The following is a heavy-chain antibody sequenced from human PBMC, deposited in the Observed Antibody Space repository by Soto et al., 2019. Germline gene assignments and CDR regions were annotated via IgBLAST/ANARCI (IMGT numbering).Heavy chain of an antibody. CDR2: VYYSGTS. D-gene: IGHD6-19*01. J-gene: IGHJ3*01. CDR3: ARLATVAPPDAFQV. V-gene: IGHV4-39*01. Sequence: QVHLQESGPRLVEPSETLSLTCTVSGDSIRNSGHYWGWVRQPPGKGLEWIGSVYYSGTSYRKPSLKSRLTSPVDTSKNHFSLKLPSVPAADTAISYCARLATVAPPDAFQVWSQGTLVTVSS. CDR1: GDSIRNSGHY.